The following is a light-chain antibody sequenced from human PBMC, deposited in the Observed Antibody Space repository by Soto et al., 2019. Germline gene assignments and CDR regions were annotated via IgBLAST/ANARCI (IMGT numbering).Light chain of an antibody. J-gene: IGKJ2*01. Sequence: DIVMTQTPLSLPVTLGQPASISCRSSQSLVHSDGNTYFNWLQQRPGQPPRLLVYKISNHFPGVPDRVSGSGAGADFTQKTSSVEAADVGVYYCMQATQTYTFGQGTKLEIK. CDR2: KIS. V-gene: IGKV2-24*01. CDR1: QSLVHSDGNTY. CDR3: MQATQTYT.